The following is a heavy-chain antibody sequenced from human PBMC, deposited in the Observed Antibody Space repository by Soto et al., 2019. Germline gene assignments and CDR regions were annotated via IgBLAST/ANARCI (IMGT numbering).Heavy chain of an antibody. J-gene: IGHJ6*02. CDR2: IRSSSRYI. V-gene: IGHV3-21*01. D-gene: IGHD2-15*01. Sequence: PGGSLRLSCAISGFTFSSYSMNWVRQAQRMVLEWASSIRSSSRYIYYADSGRGRFTISRDNAKNSLYLQINSLRAEDTAVYYCARDRLVAATSAPPYCYYGMDVWGQGTTVTVSS. CDR1: GFTFSSYS. CDR3: ARDRLVAATSAPPYCYYGMDV.